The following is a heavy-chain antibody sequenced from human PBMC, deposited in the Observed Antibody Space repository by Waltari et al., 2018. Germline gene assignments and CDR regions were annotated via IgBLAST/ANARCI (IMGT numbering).Heavy chain of an antibody. Sequence: QVQLVQSGAEVKKPGASVKVSCKASGYTFTSYGISWVRQAPGQGLEWMGWISCYNCNTYYAQKLQRTVTMTTDTSTSTDYMELMSLRSADTAFHYGASEVHVELRCAFDICGQGTMVTLSS. D-gene: IGHD1-7*01. J-gene: IGHJ3*02. CDR2: ISCYNCNT. CDR1: GYTFTSYG. CDR3: ASEVHVELRCAFDI. V-gene: IGHV1-18*01.